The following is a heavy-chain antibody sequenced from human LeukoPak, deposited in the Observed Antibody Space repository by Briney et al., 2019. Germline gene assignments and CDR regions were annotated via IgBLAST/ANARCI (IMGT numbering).Heavy chain of an antibody. D-gene: IGHD3-10*01. CDR2: IYYSGST. Sequence: KPSETLSLTCTVSGGSISSYCWSWIRQPPGKGLEWIGYIYYSGSTNYNPSLKSRVTISVDTSKNQFSLKLSSVTAADTAVYYCARGSGYYYYYGMDVWGQGTTVTVSS. CDR3: ARGSGYYYYYGMDV. CDR1: GGSISSYC. J-gene: IGHJ6*02. V-gene: IGHV4-59*08.